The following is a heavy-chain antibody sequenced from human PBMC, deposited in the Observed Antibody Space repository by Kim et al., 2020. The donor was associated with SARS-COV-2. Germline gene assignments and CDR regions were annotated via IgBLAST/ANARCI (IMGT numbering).Heavy chain of an antibody. V-gene: IGHV3-11*01. CDR3: AGGYSGYDYLGWFDP. J-gene: IGHJ5*02. Sequence: DSVKGRFTISRDNAKNSLYLQMNSLRAEDTAVYYCAGGYSGYDYLGWFDPWGQGTLVTVSS. D-gene: IGHD5-12*01.